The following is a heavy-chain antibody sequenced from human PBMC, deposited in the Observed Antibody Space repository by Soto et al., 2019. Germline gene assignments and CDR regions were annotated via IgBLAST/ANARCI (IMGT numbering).Heavy chain of an antibody. J-gene: IGHJ4*02. D-gene: IGHD2-2*01. CDR3: ARENAQDYFDY. CDR2: ISSSSSTI. V-gene: IGHV3-48*02. CDR1: GFTFSSYS. Sequence: GGSLRLSCAASGFTFSSYSMNWVRQAPGKGLEWVSYISSSSSTIYYADSVKGRFTISRDNAKNSLYLRMNSLRDEDTAVYYCARENAQDYFDYWGQGTLVTVSS.